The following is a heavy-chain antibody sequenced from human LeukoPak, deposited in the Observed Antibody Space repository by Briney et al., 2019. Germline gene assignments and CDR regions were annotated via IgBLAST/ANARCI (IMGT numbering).Heavy chain of an antibody. Sequence: ASVKDSCKVSGFLFTGQFMHWVRQAPGQGLEWMGWVNPKSGGTNSAPKFRGRVTMTVDTSITTIYMELRSLRSEDTAVYYCVRDDDTLAYEVGYYMLVWGTGTTVTVTS. J-gene: IGHJ6*03. V-gene: IGHV1-2*02. CDR3: VRDDDTLAYEVGYYMLV. CDR1: GFLFTGQF. CDR2: VNPKSGGT. D-gene: IGHD3-16*01.